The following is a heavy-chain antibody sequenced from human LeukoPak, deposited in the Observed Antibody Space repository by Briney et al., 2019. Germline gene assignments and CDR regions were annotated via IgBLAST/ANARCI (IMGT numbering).Heavy chain of an antibody. CDR2: INPSGGST. CDR3: ARGPRGYFDL. Sequence: ASVKVSCKASGYTFTSYYMHWVRQAPGQGLEWMGIINPSGGSTSYAQRFQGRITLTRDTSTSTVYMELSSLRSEDTAVYYCARGPRGYFDLWGRGTLVTVSS. V-gene: IGHV1-46*01. CDR1: GYTFTSYY. J-gene: IGHJ2*01.